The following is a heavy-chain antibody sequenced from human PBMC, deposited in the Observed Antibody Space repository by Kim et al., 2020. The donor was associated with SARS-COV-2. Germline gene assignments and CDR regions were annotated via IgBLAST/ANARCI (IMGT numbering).Heavy chain of an antibody. V-gene: IGHV3-21*01. D-gene: IGHD5-12*01. CDR3: ARGGAGYSGYDFTLDY. CDR1: GFTFSSYS. CDR2: ISSSSSYI. J-gene: IGHJ4*02. Sequence: GGSLRLSCAASGFTFSSYSMNWVRQAPGKGLEWVSSISSSSSYIYYADSVKGRFTISRDNAKNSLYLQMNSLRAEDTAVYYCARGGAGYSGYDFTLDYWGQGTLVTVSS.